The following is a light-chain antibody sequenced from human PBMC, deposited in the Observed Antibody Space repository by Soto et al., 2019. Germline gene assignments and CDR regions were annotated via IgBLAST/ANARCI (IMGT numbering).Light chain of an antibody. Sequence: DIQMTQSPSTLSASVGDRVTITCRASQSISSWLAWYQQKPGKAPKLLIYDASSLESGVPSRFSGSGSGTEFTLTSSSMQPDDLATYYCQQYNRYSRTFGQGTKLENK. V-gene: IGKV1-5*01. J-gene: IGKJ2*01. CDR2: DAS. CDR3: QQYNRYSRT. CDR1: QSISSW.